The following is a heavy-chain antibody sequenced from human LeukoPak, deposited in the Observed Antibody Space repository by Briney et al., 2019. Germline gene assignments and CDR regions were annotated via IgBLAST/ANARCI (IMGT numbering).Heavy chain of an antibody. CDR2: INPNSGDT. J-gene: IGHJ5*02. V-gene: IGHV1-2*02. Sequence: ASVKVSCKASGYTFTGYYMHWVRQAPGQGLEWMGWINPNSGDTNYAQKFQGRVTMTRNMSTSTDYLELSSLRSEDTAVYYCARDNSVRDEAWWFYPWGQGTLVTVSS. CDR3: ARDNSVRDEAWWFYP. CDR1: GYTFTGYY. D-gene: IGHD5-24*01.